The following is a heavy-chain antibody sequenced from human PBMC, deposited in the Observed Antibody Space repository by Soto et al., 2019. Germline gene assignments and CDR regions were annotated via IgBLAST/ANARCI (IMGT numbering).Heavy chain of an antibody. J-gene: IGHJ4*02. CDR2: ITVGTGNT. CDR3: AAGDSSGYYGG. CDR1: EFIFTRSS. V-gene: IGHV1-58*01. Sequence: ASVKVSCKAYEFIFTRSSVQWARQARGQRLEWIGWITVGTGNTNYAQKFQERVTITRDMSTSTAYMELRNLRSEDTAIYYCAAGDSSGYYGGWGQGTQVTVSS. D-gene: IGHD3-22*01.